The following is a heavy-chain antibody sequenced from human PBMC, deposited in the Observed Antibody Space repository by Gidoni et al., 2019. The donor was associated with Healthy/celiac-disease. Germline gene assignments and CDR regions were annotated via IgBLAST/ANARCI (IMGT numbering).Heavy chain of an antibody. CDR1: GGSFSGYY. Sequence: QVQLQQWGAVLLKPSETLSLTCAVHGGSFSGYYWYWIRQPPGKGLEWIGEINHSGSTNYNPSLKSRVTISEDTSKNQFSLKLNSVTAADTAVYYCARGLSRIVVDWGQGTLVTVSS. V-gene: IGHV4-34*01. J-gene: IGHJ4*02. D-gene: IGHD3-22*01. CDR2: INHSGST. CDR3: ARGLSRIVVD.